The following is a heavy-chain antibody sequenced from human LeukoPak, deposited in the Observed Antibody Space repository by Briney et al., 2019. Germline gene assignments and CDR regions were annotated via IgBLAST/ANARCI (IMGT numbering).Heavy chain of an antibody. CDR3: ARDLGYCSGGSCY. D-gene: IGHD2-15*01. Sequence: AGGSLRLSCAASGFTFSSYGMSWVRQAPGKGLEWVSAISGSGGSTYYADSVKGRFTISRDNSKNSLYLQMNSLRAEDTAVYYCARDLGYCSGGSCYWGQGTLVTVSS. J-gene: IGHJ4*02. CDR2: ISGSGGST. V-gene: IGHV3-23*01. CDR1: GFTFSSYG.